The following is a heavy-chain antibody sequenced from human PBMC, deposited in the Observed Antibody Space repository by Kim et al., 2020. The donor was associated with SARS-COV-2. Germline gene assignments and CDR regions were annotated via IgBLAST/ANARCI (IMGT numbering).Heavy chain of an antibody. CDR3: ARAPENPYYYDSSGYYFY. J-gene: IGHJ4*02. Sequence: SRVTISVDTSKNQFSLKLSSVTAADTAVYYCARAPENPYYYDSSGYYFYWGQGTLVTVSS. D-gene: IGHD3-22*01. V-gene: IGHV4-34*01.